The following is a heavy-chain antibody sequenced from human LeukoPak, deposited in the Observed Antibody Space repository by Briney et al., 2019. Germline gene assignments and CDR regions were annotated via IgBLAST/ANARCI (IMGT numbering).Heavy chain of an antibody. V-gene: IGHV3-43*02. CDR1: GFTFDDYA. CDR3: AKAVESRALARPYGMDV. D-gene: IGHD3-3*02. Sequence: GRSLRLSCAASGFTFDDYAMHWVRQAPGKGLEWVSLISGDGIRIHYADSVKGRFTISRDNSKNSLYLQMSRLRAEDTALYYCAKAVESRALARPYGMDVWGQGTPVTVSS. CDR2: ISGDGIRI. J-gene: IGHJ6*02.